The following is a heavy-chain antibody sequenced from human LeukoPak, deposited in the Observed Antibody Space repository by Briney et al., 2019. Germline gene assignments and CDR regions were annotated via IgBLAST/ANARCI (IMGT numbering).Heavy chain of an antibody. CDR2: IGSSGSTI. CDR1: GFTFSDYY. Sequence: TGGSLRLSCAASGFTFSDYYMSWIRQAPGKGLEWVSYIGSSGSTIYYADSVKGRFTISRDNAKNSLYLQMNSLIAEDTAVYYCARDSPFGSSSWYGYYYYYMDVWGKGTTVTVSS. V-gene: IGHV3-11*04. CDR3: ARDSPFGSSSWYGYYYYYMDV. J-gene: IGHJ6*03. D-gene: IGHD6-13*01.